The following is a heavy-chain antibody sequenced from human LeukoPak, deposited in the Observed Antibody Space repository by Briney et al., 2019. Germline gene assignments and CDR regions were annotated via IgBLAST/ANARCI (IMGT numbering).Heavy chain of an antibody. D-gene: IGHD5-18*01. J-gene: IGHJ6*03. CDR1: GGSISSSNW. CDR3: ARDYYSYGYIYYYMDV. V-gene: IGHV4-4*02. CDR2: IYHSGST. Sequence: SETLSLTCAVSGGSISSSNWWSWVRQPPGKGLEWIGEIYHSGSTNYNPSLKSRVTMSVDTSKTQFSLKLSSVTAADTAVYYCARDYYSYGYIYYYMDVWGKGTTVTISS.